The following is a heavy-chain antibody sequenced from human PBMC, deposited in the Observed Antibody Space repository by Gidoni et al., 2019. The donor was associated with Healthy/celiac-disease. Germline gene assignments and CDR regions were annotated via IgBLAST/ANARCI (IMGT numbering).Heavy chain of an antibody. V-gene: IGHV3-9*01. CDR2: ISWNSGSI. Sequence: EVQLVESGGGLVQPGRSLRLSCAASGFTFDDYAMHWVRQAPGKGLEWVSGISWNSGSIGYADSVKGRFTISRDNAKNSLYLQMNSLRAEDTALYYCAKDGAHPGFDPWGQGTLVTVSS. CDR3: AKDGAHPGFDP. J-gene: IGHJ5*02. D-gene: IGHD1-26*01. CDR1: GFTFDDYA.